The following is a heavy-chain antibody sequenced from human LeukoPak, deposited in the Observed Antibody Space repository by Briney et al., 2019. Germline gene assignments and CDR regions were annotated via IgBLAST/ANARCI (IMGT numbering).Heavy chain of an antibody. CDR2: IYYSGST. J-gene: IGHJ6*03. CDR1: GGSISSGDYY. CDR3: AREYSSPPIDYYYYMDV. V-gene: IGHV4-30-4*08. D-gene: IGHD6-6*01. Sequence: SQTLSLTCTVSGGSISSGDYYWSWIRQPPGKGLEWTGYIYYSGSTYYNPSLKSRATISVDTSKNQFSLKLSSVTAADTAVYYCAREYSSPPIDYYYYMDVWGKGTTVTVSS.